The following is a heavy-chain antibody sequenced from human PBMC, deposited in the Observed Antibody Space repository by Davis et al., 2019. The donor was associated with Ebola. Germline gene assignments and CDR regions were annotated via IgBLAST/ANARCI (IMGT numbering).Heavy chain of an antibody. Sequence: GESLKISCEASGFTFNSFGMHWVRQAPGKGLEWLAVISDDGSNRYHADSVEGRFTISRDNSKETLYLQVNSLRAEDTAVYYCAKDRCRSRRCQDFLYGMDVWGQGTTVTVSS. CDR3: AKDRCRSRRCQDFLYGMDV. CDR1: GFTFNSFG. V-gene: IGHV3-30*18. CDR2: ISDDGSNR. J-gene: IGHJ6*02. D-gene: IGHD2-2*01.